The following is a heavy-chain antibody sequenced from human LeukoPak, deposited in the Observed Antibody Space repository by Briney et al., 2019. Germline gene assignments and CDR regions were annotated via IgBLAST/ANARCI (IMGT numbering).Heavy chain of an antibody. V-gene: IGHV3-74*01. J-gene: IGHJ4*02. D-gene: IGHD6-19*01. CDR1: GFTFTTHW. CDR2: IKPDGSDT. Sequence: GGSLRLSCGASGFTFTTHWIHWVRQAPGKGLVWVSRIKPDGSDTNYADSVKGRFTISRDNAKNTLYLQMNSLRAEDTAVYYCARGEIAVAGMGAYFDYWGQGTLVTVSS. CDR3: ARGEIAVAGMGAYFDY.